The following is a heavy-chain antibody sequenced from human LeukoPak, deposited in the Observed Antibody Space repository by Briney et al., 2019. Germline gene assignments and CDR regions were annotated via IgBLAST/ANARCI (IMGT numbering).Heavy chain of an antibody. J-gene: IGHJ4*02. V-gene: IGHV3-21*01. CDR1: GFTFSSYA. CDR3: ARGYDCSSTSCHFDY. Sequence: GGSLRLSCAASGFTFSSYAMSWVRQAPGKGLEWVSSISSSSSYIYYADSVKGRFTISRDNAKNSLYLQMNSLRAEDTAVYYCARGYDCSSTSCHFDYWGQGTLVTVSS. CDR2: ISSSSSYI. D-gene: IGHD2-2*01.